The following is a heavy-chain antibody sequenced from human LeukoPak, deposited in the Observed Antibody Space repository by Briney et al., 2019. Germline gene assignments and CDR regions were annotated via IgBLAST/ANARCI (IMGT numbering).Heavy chain of an antibody. D-gene: IGHD1-26*01. CDR1: GFSSSEYG. J-gene: IGHJ4*02. Sequence: PGGSLRLSCEASGFSSSEYGMHWVRQGPGKRLEWVAFIRSDGSNKYYADSVKGRFTVSRDNSKKTLYLQMNSLRGEDTAVYYCARDVGGSLDYWGQGTLVTVSS. V-gene: IGHV3-30*02. CDR3: ARDVGGSLDY. CDR2: IRSDGSNK.